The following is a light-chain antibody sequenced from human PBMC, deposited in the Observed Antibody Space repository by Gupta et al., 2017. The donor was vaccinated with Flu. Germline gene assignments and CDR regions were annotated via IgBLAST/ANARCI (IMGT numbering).Light chain of an antibody. Sequence: STGAVTSGHYPYWIQQKPGQAPRTLIYETSDKHSWTPARFLGSLLGGKAALTLSGAQPEDEAEYYCLLSYSGARVFGGGTKLTVL. J-gene: IGLJ2*01. V-gene: IGLV7-46*01. CDR3: LLSYSGARV. CDR2: ETS. CDR1: TGAVTSGHY.